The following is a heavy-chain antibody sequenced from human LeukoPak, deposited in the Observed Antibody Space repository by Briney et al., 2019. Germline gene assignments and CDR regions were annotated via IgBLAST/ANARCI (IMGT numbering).Heavy chain of an antibody. CDR2: TKNKANSYTT. J-gene: IGHJ4*02. D-gene: IGHD2-2*01. CDR1: GFTFCDHY. V-gene: IGHV3-72*01. Sequence: PGGSLRLSCAASGFTFCDHYMDWLRQAPGKGLEWVSRTKNKANSYTTQYAASVKGRFNVSRDDSKNSLSLQMNNLETEDTAVYYCARDASASLDYWGQGTLVTVSS. CDR3: ARDASASLDY.